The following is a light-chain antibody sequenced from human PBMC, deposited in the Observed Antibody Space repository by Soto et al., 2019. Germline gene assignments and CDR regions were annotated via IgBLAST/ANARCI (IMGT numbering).Light chain of an antibody. Sequence: QSVLTQPPSASGTPGQRVTISCSGSSSNIGSNTVNWYQQLPGTAPKLLIYSINHRPSAVPDRFCGSKSGTSASLAISGLQSEDEADYYCAAWDDSLNGVVFGGGTQLTVL. J-gene: IGLJ2*01. CDR3: AAWDDSLNGVV. CDR2: SIN. V-gene: IGLV1-44*01. CDR1: SSNIGSNT.